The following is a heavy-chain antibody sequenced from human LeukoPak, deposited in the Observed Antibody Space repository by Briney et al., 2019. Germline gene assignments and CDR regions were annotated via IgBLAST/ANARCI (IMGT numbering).Heavy chain of an antibody. D-gene: IGHD3-10*02. CDR3: AKVAPYGNYVFDR. V-gene: IGHV3-33*06. Sequence: GGSLRLSCAASGFTFSSYGMHWVRQAPGKGLEWVAVIWYDGSNKYYADSVKGRFTISRDNSKNTLYLQMNSLGAEDTAVYYCAKVAPYGNYVFDRWGQGTLVTVSS. J-gene: IGHJ4*02. CDR2: IWYDGSNK. CDR1: GFTFSSYG.